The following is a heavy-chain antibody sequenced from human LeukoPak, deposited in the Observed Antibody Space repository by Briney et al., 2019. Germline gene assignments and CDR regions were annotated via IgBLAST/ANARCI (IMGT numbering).Heavy chain of an antibody. CDR1: GFTVSSNY. CDR3: TRDAAVAAYFDY. D-gene: IGHD6-19*01. CDR2: IKQDGSGK. J-gene: IGHJ4*02. Sequence: PGGSLRLSCAASGFTVSSNYMSWVRQAPGKGLEWVANIKQDGSGKYYVDSVKGRFTISRDNAKNSLYLQMNSLRAEDTAVYYCTRDAAVAAYFDYWGQGTLVTVSS. V-gene: IGHV3-7*01.